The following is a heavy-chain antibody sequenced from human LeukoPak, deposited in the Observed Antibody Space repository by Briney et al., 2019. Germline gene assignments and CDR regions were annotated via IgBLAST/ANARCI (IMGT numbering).Heavy chain of an antibody. Sequence: SETLSLTCTVSSGSVNIGASYWGWVRQSPGVGLEWIGTVYSTGGTYYNPSLRSRLTISLDASKRQFSLKMTSVTAADTAMYYCARHVGQSGSQDYFDAWGQGTLVTVSS. J-gene: IGHJ4*02. CDR2: VYSTGGT. V-gene: IGHV4-39*01. CDR3: ARHVGQSGSQDYFDA. D-gene: IGHD1-26*01. CDR1: SGSVNIGASY.